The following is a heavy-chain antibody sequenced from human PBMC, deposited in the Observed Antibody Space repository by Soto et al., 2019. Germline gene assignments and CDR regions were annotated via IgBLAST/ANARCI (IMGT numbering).Heavy chain of an antibody. V-gene: IGHV4-34*01. J-gene: IGHJ6*02. D-gene: IGHD3-10*01. CDR3: ARVRGVISRYYYGMDV. CDR1: GGSFSGYY. Sequence: PSETLSLTCAVYGGSFSGYYWSWIRQPPGKGLEWIGEINHSGSTNYNPSLKSRVTISVDTSKNQFSLKLSSVTAADTAVYYCARVRGVISRYYYGMDVWGQGTTVTVSS. CDR2: INHSGST.